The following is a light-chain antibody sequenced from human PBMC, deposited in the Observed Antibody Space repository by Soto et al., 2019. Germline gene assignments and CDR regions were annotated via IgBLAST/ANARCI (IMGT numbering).Light chain of an antibody. J-gene: IGLJ1*01. Sequence: QSALTQPASVSGSPGQSITISCTGTSSDVGGYNYVSWYQQHPGKAPRLMIYAASNRPSGVSHRFSGSRSGNTASLTISGLQAEDEADYYCLSHTTSRTYVFGPGTKVTVL. CDR2: AAS. CDR3: LSHTTSRTYV. CDR1: SSDVGGYNY. V-gene: IGLV2-14*01.